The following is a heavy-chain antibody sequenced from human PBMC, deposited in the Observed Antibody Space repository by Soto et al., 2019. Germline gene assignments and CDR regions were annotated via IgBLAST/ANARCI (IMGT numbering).Heavy chain of an antibody. Sequence: PGGSLRLSCAASGFTFSSYAMSWIRQAPGKGLEWVSAISGSGGSTYYADSVKGRFTISRDNSKNTLYLQMNSLRAEDTAVYYCAKDRPSYCSSTSCYAYDAFDIWGQGTMVTVSS. V-gene: IGHV3-23*01. CDR3: AKDRPSYCSSTSCYAYDAFDI. J-gene: IGHJ3*02. CDR1: GFTFSSYA. D-gene: IGHD2-2*01. CDR2: ISGSGGST.